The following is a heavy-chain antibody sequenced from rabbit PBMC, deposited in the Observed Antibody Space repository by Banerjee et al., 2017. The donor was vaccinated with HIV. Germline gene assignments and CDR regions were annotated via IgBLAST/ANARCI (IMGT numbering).Heavy chain of an antibody. CDR2: IGTGVGDT. V-gene: IGHV1S40*01. CDR3: VRDQAGDADYGPYYLNL. Sequence: QQLVESGGGLVKPGASLTLTCTASGFSFSSGYDMCWVRQAPGKGLEWIACIGTGVGDTYYANWAKGRFTISKTSSTTVTLQLSSLTAADTATYFCVRDQAGDADYGPYYLNLWGPGTLVTVS. CDR1: GFSFSSGYD. J-gene: IGHJ4*01. D-gene: IGHD2-1*01.